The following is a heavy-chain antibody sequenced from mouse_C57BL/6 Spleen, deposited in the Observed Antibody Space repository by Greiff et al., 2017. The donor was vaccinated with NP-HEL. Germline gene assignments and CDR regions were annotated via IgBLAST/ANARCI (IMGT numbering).Heavy chain of an antibody. D-gene: IGHD1-1*01. V-gene: IGHV5-17*01. J-gene: IGHJ3*01. Sequence: EVKLMESGGGLVKPGGSLKLSCAASGFTFSDYGMHWVRQAPEKGLEWVAYISSGSSTIYYADTVKGRFTISRDNAKNTLFLQMTSLRSEDTAMYYCARSHYGSSFWFAYWGQGTLVTVSA. CDR2: ISSGSSTI. CDR3: ARSHYGSSFWFAY. CDR1: GFTFSDYG.